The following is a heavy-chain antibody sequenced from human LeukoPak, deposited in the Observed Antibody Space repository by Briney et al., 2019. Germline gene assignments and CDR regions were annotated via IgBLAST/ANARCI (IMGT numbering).Heavy chain of an antibody. Sequence: GGSLILSCSASGFTFSSHGIHWVRQAPGKGLELVAVIGYDGSNKYYADSVKGRFTISRDNCKITLYLQMNSLRAEDTAVYYCARLRYYAMDVWGQGTTVTASS. CDR1: GFTFSSHG. V-gene: IGHV3-30*03. CDR2: IGYDGSNK. J-gene: IGHJ6*02. CDR3: ARLRYYAMDV.